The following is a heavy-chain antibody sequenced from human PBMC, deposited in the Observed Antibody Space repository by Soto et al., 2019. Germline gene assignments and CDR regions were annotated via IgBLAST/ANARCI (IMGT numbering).Heavy chain of an antibody. D-gene: IGHD1-26*01. CDR2: IVVGSGNT. Sequence: SVKVSCKASGFTFTSSAVQWVRQARGQRLEWIGWIVVGSGNTNYAQKFQERVTITRDMSTSTAYMELSSLRSEDTAVYYCAADWPPYSGSGKPPFDPWGQGTLVTVSS. V-gene: IGHV1-58*01. J-gene: IGHJ5*02. CDR3: AADWPPYSGSGKPPFDP. CDR1: GFTFTSSA.